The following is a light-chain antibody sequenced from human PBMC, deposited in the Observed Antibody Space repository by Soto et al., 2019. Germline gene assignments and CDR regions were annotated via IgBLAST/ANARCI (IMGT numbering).Light chain of an antibody. CDR3: LLSYSGALPNWV. CDR2: DTS. V-gene: IGLV7-46*01. J-gene: IGLJ3*02. CDR1: TGAVTSGHY. Sequence: QAVVTQEPSLTVSPGGTVTLTCGSSTGAVTSGHYPYWFQQKPGQAPRTLIYDTSNKHSWTPARFSGSLLGGKAALTLSGAQPEDEAEYYCLLSYSGALPNWVFGGGTQLTVL.